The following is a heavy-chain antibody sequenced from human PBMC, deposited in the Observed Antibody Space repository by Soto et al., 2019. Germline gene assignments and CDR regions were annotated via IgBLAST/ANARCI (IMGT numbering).Heavy chain of an antibody. D-gene: IGHD3-16*02. CDR2: IYYSGRT. V-gene: IGHV4-59*01. J-gene: IGHJ4*02. CDR1: GGSFSVSK. CDR3: ARMRGLGEISPYFDY. Sequence: QVQLQESGPGLVKPSKTRSLTCPVLGGSFSVSKWNWIGRSPGKGLEWIGYIYYSGRTNYNPSLKGRLTISLDTSTKQFSLSLRSVTAADTAVYYCARMRGLGEISPYFDYWGQGTLVTVSS.